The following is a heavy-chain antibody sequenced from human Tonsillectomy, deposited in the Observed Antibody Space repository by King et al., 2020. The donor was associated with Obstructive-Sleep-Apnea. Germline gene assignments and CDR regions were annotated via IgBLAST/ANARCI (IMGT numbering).Heavy chain of an antibody. CDR2: ISSSSSTI. J-gene: IGHJ4*02. CDR3: ARDLGGFKHYDSSGYYVGYFDY. V-gene: IGHV3-48*04. Sequence: VQLVESGGGLVQPGGSLRLSCAASGFTFSSYSMNWVRQAPGKGLEWVSYISSSSSTIYYADSVKGRFTISRDNAKNSLYLQMNSLRAEDTAVYYCARDLGGFKHYDSSGYYVGYFDYWGQGTLVTVSS. D-gene: IGHD3-22*01. CDR1: GFTFSSYS.